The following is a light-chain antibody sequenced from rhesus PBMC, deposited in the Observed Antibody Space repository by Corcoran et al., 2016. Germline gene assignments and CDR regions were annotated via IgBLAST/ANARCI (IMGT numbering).Light chain of an antibody. CDR3: QQYSSAPPT. V-gene: IGKV1-21*01. J-gene: IGKJ1*01. CDR1: QGISSW. CDR2: KAS. Sequence: DIQMTQSPSSLSASVGDRVTITCRASQGISSWLAWYQQKQGKAPNLLIYKASSLQRGVPARFSGSGSGTEFTLTISSLQPEDFATYYWQQYSSAPPTFGQGTKVEIK.